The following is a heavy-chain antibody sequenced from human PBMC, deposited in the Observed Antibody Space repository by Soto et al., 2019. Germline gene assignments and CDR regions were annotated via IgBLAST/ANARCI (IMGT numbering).Heavy chain of an antibody. V-gene: IGHV4-30-2*01. CDR3: ARAHYGDYGYGMDV. CDR2: IYHSGST. J-gene: IGHJ6*02. Sequence: SETLSLTCAVSGGSISSGGYSWSWIRQPPGKGLEWIGYIYHSGSTYYNPSPKSRVTISVDRSKNQFSLKLSSVTAADTAVYYCARAHYGDYGYGMDVWGQGTTVTVSS. CDR1: GGSISSGGYS. D-gene: IGHD4-17*01.